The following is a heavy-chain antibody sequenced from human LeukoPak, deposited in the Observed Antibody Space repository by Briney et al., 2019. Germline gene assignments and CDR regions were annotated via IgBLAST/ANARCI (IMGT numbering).Heavy chain of an antibody. CDR3: ARAGRGIQLWATWAYYFDY. CDR2: IYYSGST. J-gene: IGHJ4*02. CDR1: GGSISSGSYY. Sequence: SETLSLTCTVSGGSISSGSYYWSWIRQPPGKGLEWIGYIYYSGSTNYNPSLKSRVTISVDTSKNQFSLKLSSVTAADTAVYYCARAGRGIQLWATWAYYFDYWGQGTLVTVSS. V-gene: IGHV4-61*01. D-gene: IGHD5-18*01.